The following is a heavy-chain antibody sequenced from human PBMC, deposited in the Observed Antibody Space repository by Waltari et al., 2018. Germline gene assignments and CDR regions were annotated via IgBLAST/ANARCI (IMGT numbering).Heavy chain of an antibody. CDR1: GYSISSGYS. Sequence: QVQLQESGPGLVKPSETLSLTCAVSGYSISSGYSWGWLRQPPGKGLEWIGSIYHSGSTYYNPSLKSRVTISVDTSKNQFSLKLSSVTAADTAVYYCARVDREMATTKFYYMDVWGKGTTVTVSS. D-gene: IGHD5-12*01. J-gene: IGHJ6*03. CDR3: ARVDREMATTKFYYMDV. CDR2: IYHSGST. V-gene: IGHV4-38-2*01.